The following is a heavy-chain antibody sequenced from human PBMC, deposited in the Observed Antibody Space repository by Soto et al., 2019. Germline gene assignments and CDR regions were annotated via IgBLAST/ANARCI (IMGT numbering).Heavy chain of an antibody. V-gene: IGHV5-10-1*01. Sequence: GESLKISCKGSGYSFTSYWISWVRQMPGKGLEWMGRIDPSDSYTNYSPSFQGHVTISADKSISTAYLQWSSLKASDTAMYYCARHIDTAMVGGYYGMDVWGQGTTVTAP. CDR1: GYSFTSYW. CDR3: ARHIDTAMVGGYYGMDV. D-gene: IGHD5-18*01. J-gene: IGHJ6*02. CDR2: IDPSDSYT.